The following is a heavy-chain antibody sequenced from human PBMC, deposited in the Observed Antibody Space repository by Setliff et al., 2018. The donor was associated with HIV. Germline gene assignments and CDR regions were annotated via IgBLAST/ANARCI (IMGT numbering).Heavy chain of an antibody. J-gene: IGHJ5*02. D-gene: IGHD2-8*01. CDR3: ARRGRDGVLIVFATGFDP. V-gene: IGHV4-39*01. Sequence: SETLSLTCTVSNGSISSGNHYWGWIRQPPGKGLEWIGDIFYTGSTYYNPSLKSRVAISIDTSENRFSLRLNSVTAADTGVYYCARRGRDGVLIVFATGFDPWGQGTLVTVSS. CDR2: IFYTGST. CDR1: NGSISSGNHY.